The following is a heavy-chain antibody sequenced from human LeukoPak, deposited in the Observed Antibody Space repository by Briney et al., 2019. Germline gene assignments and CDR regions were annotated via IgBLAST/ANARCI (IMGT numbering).Heavy chain of an antibody. D-gene: IGHD3-10*01. CDR2: IYYSGTT. Sequence: ASETLSLTCTVSGGSISSYYWGWIRQPPGKGLEWIGTIYYSGTTYYNPSLESRVTISEDTSKNQFSLTLRSVTAADTAVYYCARQISDYYYYYMDVWGKGTTVTVSS. CDR3: ARQISDYYYYYMDV. V-gene: IGHV4-59*08. CDR1: GGSISSYY. J-gene: IGHJ6*03.